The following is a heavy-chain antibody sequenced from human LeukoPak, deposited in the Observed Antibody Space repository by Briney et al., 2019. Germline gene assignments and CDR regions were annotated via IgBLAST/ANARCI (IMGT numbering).Heavy chain of an antibody. CDR1: GGTFSSYA. J-gene: IGHJ3*02. CDR2: ISAYNGNT. V-gene: IGHV1-18*01. CDR3: ARDLWFGEGDAFDI. D-gene: IGHD3-10*01. Sequence: ASVKVSCKASGGTFSSYAISWVRQAPGQGLEWMGWISAYNGNTNYAQKLQGRVTMTTDTSTSTAYMELRSLRSDDTAVYYCARDLWFGEGDAFDIWGQGTMVTVSS.